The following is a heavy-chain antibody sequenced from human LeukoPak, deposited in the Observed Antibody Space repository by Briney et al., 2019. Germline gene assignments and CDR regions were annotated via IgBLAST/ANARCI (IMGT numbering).Heavy chain of an antibody. J-gene: IGHJ4*02. V-gene: IGHV4-30-4*01. CDR1: GGSISSGYYY. Sequence: SETLTLTCTVSGGSISSGYYYWSWIPQPPGKGLEWIGYISYSGSAYYNPSLESQVTVSVDTSKNQLSLRLRSVTAADTAVYYCARVRGACSGTSCYYYFVYWGQGTLVTVSS. CDR2: ISYSGSA. CDR3: ARVRGACSGTSCYYYFVY. D-gene: IGHD2-2*01.